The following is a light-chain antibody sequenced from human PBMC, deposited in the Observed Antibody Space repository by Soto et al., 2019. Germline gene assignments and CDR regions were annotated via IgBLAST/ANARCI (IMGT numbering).Light chain of an antibody. CDR1: SSNIGAGYD. J-gene: IGLJ2*01. CDR3: QSYDSSLSGSVV. V-gene: IGLV1-40*01. Sequence: QSVLTQPPSVSGAPGQRVTISCTGSSSNIGAGYDVHWYQQLPGTAPKLLIYGNSNRPSGVPDRFSGSKSGPSASLAITGLQAEDEADYYCQSYDSSLSGSVVFGGGTQVTVL. CDR2: GNS.